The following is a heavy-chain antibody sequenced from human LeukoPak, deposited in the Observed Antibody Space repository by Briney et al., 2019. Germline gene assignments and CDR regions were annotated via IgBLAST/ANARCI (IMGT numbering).Heavy chain of an antibody. CDR2: IKQDGSEK. D-gene: IGHD5-18*01. CDR1: GFTFSSYW. CDR3: AMSGYSYVFDY. V-gene: IGHV3-7*01. J-gene: IGHJ4*02. Sequence: GGSLRLSCAASGFTFSSYWMSWVRQAPGKGLEWVANIKQDGSEKYYVDSVKGRFTISRDNAKNSLYLQMNSLRAEDTAVYYCAMSGYSYVFDYWGQGTLVTVSS.